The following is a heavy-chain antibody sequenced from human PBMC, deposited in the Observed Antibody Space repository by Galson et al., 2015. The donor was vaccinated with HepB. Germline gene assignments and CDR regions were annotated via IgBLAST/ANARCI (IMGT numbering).Heavy chain of an antibody. CDR1: GFTFSSYS. CDR2: INGNGDRT. V-gene: IGHV3-64*01. D-gene: IGHD6-13*01. J-gene: IGHJ4*02. CDR3: GREGTPGTVDY. Sequence: SLRLSCAASGFTFSSYSMHWVRRAPGKGLEYVSVINGNGDRTYYVNSVKGRFTISRDNSENTLYLQMGSLRPEDMAMYYCGREGTPGTVDYWGRGTLVTVSS.